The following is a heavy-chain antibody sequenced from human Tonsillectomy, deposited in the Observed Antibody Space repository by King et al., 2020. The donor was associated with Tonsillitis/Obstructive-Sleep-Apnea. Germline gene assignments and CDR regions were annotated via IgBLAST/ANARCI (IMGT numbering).Heavy chain of an antibody. J-gene: IGHJ6*01. V-gene: IGHV4-39*01. D-gene: IGHD3-3*01. CDR3: ARQDDFWSGYDLDYYGMDV. CDR1: GGSISSSSYY. CDR2: IYYSGST. Sequence: LQLQESGPGLVKPSETLSLTCTVSGGSISSSSYYWGWIRQPPGKGLEWIGYIYYSGSTYYNPSLKSRVTISVDTSKNQFSLKLRSVTAADTAVSYCARQDDFWSGYDLDYYGMDVWGQGTTVTVSS.